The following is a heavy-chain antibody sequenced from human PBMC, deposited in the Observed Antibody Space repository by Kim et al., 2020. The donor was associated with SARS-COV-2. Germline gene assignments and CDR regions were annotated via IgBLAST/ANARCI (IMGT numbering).Heavy chain of an antibody. D-gene: IGHD3-22*01. Sequence: ADALKGRFTITRDNSKNTLYLQMNSLRAEDTAVYYCARDSTGGYSWFDPWGQGTLVTVSS. CDR3: ARDSTGGYSWFDP. J-gene: IGHJ5*02. V-gene: IGHV3-30*01.